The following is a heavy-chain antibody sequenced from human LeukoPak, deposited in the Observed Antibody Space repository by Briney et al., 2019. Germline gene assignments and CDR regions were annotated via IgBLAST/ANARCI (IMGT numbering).Heavy chain of an antibody. CDR1: GFTFSSYS. J-gene: IGHJ3*02. V-gene: IGHV3-21*01. CDR3: TDGMITGAFDI. Sequence: PGGSLRLSCAASGFTFSSYSMNWVRQAPGKGLEWVSSISSSSSYIYYADSVKGRFTISRDNAKNTLYLQMNSLRAEDTAVYYCTDGMITGAFDIWGQGTMVTVSS. D-gene: IGHD3-16*01. CDR2: ISSSSSYI.